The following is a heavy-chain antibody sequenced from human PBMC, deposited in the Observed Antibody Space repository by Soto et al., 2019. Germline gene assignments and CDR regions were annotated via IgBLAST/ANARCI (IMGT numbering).Heavy chain of an antibody. CDR1: GFTFSSYS. D-gene: IGHD1-1*01. Sequence: EVQLVESGGGLVQPGGSLRLSCAASGFTFSSYSMNWVRQAPGKGLEWVSYISSSSSTIYYADSVKGRFTISRDNAKNSRYLQMNSLRDEDKAVYYGESGRYLAPLSDWGQGTLVTVSS. J-gene: IGHJ4*02. CDR2: ISSSSSTI. V-gene: IGHV3-48*02. CDR3: ESGRYLAPLSD.